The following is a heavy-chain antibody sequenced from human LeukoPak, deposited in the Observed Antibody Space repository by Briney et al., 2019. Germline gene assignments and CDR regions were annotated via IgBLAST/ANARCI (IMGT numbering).Heavy chain of an antibody. J-gene: IGHJ6*03. Sequence: SETLSLTCTVSGGSISSYYWSRIRQPPGKGLEWIGYIYTSGSTNYNPSLKSRVTISVDASKDQFSLKLSSVTAADTAVYYCARNTGGGFWSGYYPYSYYYYYMDVWGKGTTVTVSS. CDR3: ARNTGGGFWSGYYPYSYYYYYMDV. CDR1: GGSISSYY. V-gene: IGHV4-4*09. CDR2: IYTSGST. D-gene: IGHD3-3*01.